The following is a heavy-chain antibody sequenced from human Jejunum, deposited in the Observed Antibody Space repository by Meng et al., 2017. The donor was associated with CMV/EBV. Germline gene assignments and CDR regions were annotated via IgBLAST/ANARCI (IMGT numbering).Heavy chain of an antibody. D-gene: IGHD4-23*01. Sequence: CAASGFTVSSNYMSWVRQAPGKGLEWVSITYSGGYTYYADSVKGRFTISRDNSKNTVYLQMNSLRAEDTAVYFCATLTVVNVGGYWGRGSLVTVSS. V-gene: IGHV3-66*02. J-gene: IGHJ4*02. CDR3: ATLTVVNVGGY. CDR1: GFTVSSNY. CDR2: TYSGGYT.